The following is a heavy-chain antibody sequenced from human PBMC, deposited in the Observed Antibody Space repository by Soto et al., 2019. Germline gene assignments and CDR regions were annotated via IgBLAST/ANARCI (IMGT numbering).Heavy chain of an antibody. J-gene: IGHJ6*04. D-gene: IGHD3-16*01. CDR3: ARGLGGRMDD. V-gene: IGHV1-69*08. CDR2: IIPILGET. CDR1: GTIFSSYT. Sequence: QVQLVQSGAEVKKPGSSVRVSCKASGTIFSSYTISWVRQAPGQGLEWMGRIIPILGETNSAQRFQGSVTLTAEKSTNTAYMQLNSLRLEDTAVYYCARGLGGRMDDWGEGTTVTVSS.